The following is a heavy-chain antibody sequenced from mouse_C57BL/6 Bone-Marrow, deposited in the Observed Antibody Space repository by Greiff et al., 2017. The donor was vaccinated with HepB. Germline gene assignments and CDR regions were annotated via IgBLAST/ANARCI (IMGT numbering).Heavy chain of an antibody. CDR3: GYDGLAY. D-gene: IGHD2-3*01. CDR1: GYTFTDYY. CDR2: IYPGSGNT. J-gene: IGHJ3*01. Sequence: VQLQQSGAELVRPGASVKLSCKASGYTFTDYYTNWVKQRPGQGLEWIARIYPGSGNTYYNEKFKGKATLTAEKSSSTAYMQLSSLTSEDSAVYFCGYDGLAYWGQGTLVTVSA. V-gene: IGHV1-76*01.